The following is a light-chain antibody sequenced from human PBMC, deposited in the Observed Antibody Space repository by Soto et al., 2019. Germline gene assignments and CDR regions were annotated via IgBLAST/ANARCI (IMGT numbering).Light chain of an antibody. CDR3: CSYTNSNTYV. J-gene: IGLJ1*01. V-gene: IGLV2-23*01. CDR2: AGT. Sequence: QPVLTQPASVSGSPGQSITISCTGAGSDVASYNLVSWYQQRPGKAPKLIIYAGTRRPSGVSNRFSGSQPGNTASLTIYRLQAEDEAEYYCCSYTNSNTYVFGPGTKVTVL. CDR1: GSDVASYNL.